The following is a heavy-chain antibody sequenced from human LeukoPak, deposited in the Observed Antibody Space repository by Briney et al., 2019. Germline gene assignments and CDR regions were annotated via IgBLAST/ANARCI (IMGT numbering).Heavy chain of an antibody. CDR2: FDPEDGET. Sequence: ASVKVSCKVSGYTLTELSMHWVRQAPGKGLEWMGGFDPEDGETIYAQKFQGRVTMTEDTSTDTAYMELSSLRSEDTAVYYCATLVTMTTVTTFDYWGQGTLVTVSS. CDR3: ATLVTMTTVTTFDY. CDR1: GYTLTELS. J-gene: IGHJ4*02. V-gene: IGHV1-24*01. D-gene: IGHD4-17*01.